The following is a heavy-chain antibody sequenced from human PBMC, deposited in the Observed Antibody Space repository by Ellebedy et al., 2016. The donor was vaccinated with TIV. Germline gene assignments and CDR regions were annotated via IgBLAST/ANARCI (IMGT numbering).Heavy chain of an antibody. Sequence: GGSLRLXXAASGFTFSSYAMSWVRQAPGKGLEWVSAISGSGGSTYYADSVKGRFTISRDNSKNTLYLQMNSLRAEDTAVYYCAKYISGWYENYFDYWGQGTLVTVSS. CDR3: AKYISGWYENYFDY. V-gene: IGHV3-23*01. J-gene: IGHJ4*02. CDR1: GFTFSSYA. D-gene: IGHD6-19*01. CDR2: ISGSGGST.